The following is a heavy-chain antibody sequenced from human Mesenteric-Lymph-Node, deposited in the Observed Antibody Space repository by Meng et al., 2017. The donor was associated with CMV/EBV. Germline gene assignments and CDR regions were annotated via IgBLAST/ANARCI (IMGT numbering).Heavy chain of an antibody. J-gene: IGHJ6*02. D-gene: IGHD3-3*01. CDR1: GYSFSTYW. Sequence: KVSCKGSGYSFSTYWIGWVRQMPGKGLEWMGIIYPDDSDTRYSPSFQGQVTISADKSISTAYLQWSSLKASDTAMYYCARVRRDGSLKWLLPPYYYGMDVWGHGTTVTVSS. V-gene: IGHV5-51*01. CDR2: IYPDDSDT. CDR3: ARVRRDGSLKWLLPPYYYGMDV.